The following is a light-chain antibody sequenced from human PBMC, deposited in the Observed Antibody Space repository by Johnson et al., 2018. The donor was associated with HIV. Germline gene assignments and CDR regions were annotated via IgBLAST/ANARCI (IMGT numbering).Light chain of an antibody. J-gene: IGLJ1*01. CDR3: GTWDTSLSAGGV. Sequence: SVLTQPPSVSAAPGQKVTISCSGSSSNIGNKYVSWYQQLPGTAPKLLIYENTKRPSGIPDRFSGSKSGTSATLGITGLQTGDEADYYCGTWDTSLSAGGVFVSGTKVTVL. CDR2: ENT. V-gene: IGLV1-51*02. CDR1: SSNIGNKY.